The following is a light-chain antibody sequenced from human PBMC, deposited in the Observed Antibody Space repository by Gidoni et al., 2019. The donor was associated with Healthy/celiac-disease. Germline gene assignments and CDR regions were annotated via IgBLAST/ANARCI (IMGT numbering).Light chain of an antibody. J-gene: IGLJ1*01. CDR2: DVS. CDR3: SSYTSSSTLLLV. Sequence: QSALTQPASVAGSPGPSVTISCTGTSSDVGGYNYVSWYQQHPGKAPKLMIYDVSNRPSGVSNRFSGSKSGNTASLTISGLQAEDEADYYCSSYTSSSTLLLVFGTGTKVTVL. V-gene: IGLV2-14*01. CDR1: SSDVGGYNY.